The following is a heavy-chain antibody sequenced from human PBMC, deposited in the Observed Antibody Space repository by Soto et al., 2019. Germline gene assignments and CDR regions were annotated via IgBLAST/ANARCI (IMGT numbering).Heavy chain of an antibody. CDR2: IYYSGST. CDR3: ARPRWGSYRDAFDI. CDR1: GGSISSYY. J-gene: IGHJ3*02. V-gene: IGHV4-59*01. D-gene: IGHD3-16*02. Sequence: SETLSLTCTVSGGSISSYYWSWIRQPSGKGLEWIGYIYYSGSTNYNPSLKSRVTISVDTSKNQFSLKLSSVTAADTAVYYCARPRWGSYRDAFDIWGQGTMVTVSS.